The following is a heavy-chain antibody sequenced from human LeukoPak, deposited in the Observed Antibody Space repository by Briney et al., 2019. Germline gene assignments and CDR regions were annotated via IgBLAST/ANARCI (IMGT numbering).Heavy chain of an antibody. V-gene: IGHV7-4-1*02. CDR1: GYTFTSYA. J-gene: IGHJ3*02. CDR3: ASMGANGFDM. D-gene: IGHD3-16*01. CDR2: INTYTGNP. Sequence: ASVKVSRKASGYTFTSYAINWVRQAPGQGLEFMGWINTYTGNPTYAQAFTGRFVFSVDTSVSTAYLQISRLKTEDTAVYYCASMGANGFDMWGQGTTVTVSS.